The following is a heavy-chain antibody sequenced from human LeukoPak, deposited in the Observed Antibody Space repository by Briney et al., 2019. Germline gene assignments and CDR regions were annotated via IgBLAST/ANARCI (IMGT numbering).Heavy chain of an antibody. J-gene: IGHJ4*02. Sequence: SETLSLTCTVSGGSISSYYWSWIRQPPGKGLEWLGYVYYRGTTNYSPSLKSRVTMSVDTSKNQFSLKLSSVTAADTAVYYCASESSGSYYNYFDYSGQGTLVTVSS. V-gene: IGHV4-59*01. CDR3: ASESSGSYYNYFDY. D-gene: IGHD3-22*01. CDR2: VYYRGTT. CDR1: GGSISSYY.